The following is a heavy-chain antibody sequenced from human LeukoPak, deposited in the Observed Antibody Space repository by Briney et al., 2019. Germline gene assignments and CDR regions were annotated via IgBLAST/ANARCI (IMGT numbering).Heavy chain of an antibody. D-gene: IGHD3-3*01. CDR2: ISAYSGNT. V-gene: IGHV1-18*01. Sequence: ASVKVSCKASGYTFTNYGISWVRQAPGQGLEWMGWISAYSGNTNYAQNLQSRVTMTTDTSTSTAYMELRSLRSDDTAVYYCARAPDDYDFWSGPFDYWGRGTLVTVSS. CDR1: GYTFTNYG. J-gene: IGHJ4*02. CDR3: ARAPDDYDFWSGPFDY.